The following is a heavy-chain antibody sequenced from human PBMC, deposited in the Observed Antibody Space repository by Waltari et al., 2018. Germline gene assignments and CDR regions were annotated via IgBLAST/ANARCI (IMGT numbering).Heavy chain of an antibody. D-gene: IGHD1-20*01. CDR2: INSDGSST. CDR3: AREINWNDGGRFFDS. CDR1: GVTFSGHL. J-gene: IGHJ4*02. Sequence: EVQLVESGGGLVQPAESLRLSCTASGVTFSGHLMHWVRQAPGKGLVWVSRINSDGSSTIYADSVKGRFTISRDNAKNTLYLQMNSLRAEDTAVYYCAREINWNDGGRFFDSWGQGTLVTVSS. V-gene: IGHV3-74*01.